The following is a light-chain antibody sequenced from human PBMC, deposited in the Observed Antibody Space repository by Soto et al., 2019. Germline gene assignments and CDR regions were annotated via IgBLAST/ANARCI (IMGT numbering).Light chain of an antibody. CDR2: AAS. J-gene: IGKJ1*01. CDR3: LQTYSSPKT. V-gene: IGKV1-39*01. Sequence: DIQMTQSPSSLSASVGDRVTITCRASQSISSYLNWYQHKPGKAPKLLIYAASSLRSEVPSRFSGSGSGADFTLTISSLQPEDFATYYCLQTYSSPKTFGQGTKVEIK. CDR1: QSISSY.